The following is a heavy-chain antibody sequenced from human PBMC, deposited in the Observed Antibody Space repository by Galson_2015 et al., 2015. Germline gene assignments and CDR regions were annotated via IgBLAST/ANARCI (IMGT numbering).Heavy chain of an antibody. J-gene: IGHJ4*02. CDR1: GDSVSSHSAA. Sequence: CAISGDSVSSHSAAWNWIRQSPSRGLEGLGRTYYRSKWYNDYAVSVKSRITINPDTSKNQISLQLNSVTPEDTAVYYCAREVQRIYYFDYWGQGTLVTVSS. D-gene: IGHD6-25*01. CDR3: AREVQRIYYFDY. CDR2: TYYRSKWYN. V-gene: IGHV6-1*01.